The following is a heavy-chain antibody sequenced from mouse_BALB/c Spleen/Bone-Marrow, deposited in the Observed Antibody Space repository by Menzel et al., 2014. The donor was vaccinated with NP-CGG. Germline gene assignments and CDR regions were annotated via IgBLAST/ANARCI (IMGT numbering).Heavy chain of an antibody. D-gene: IGHD2-4*01. CDR2: IYPGDGDT. CDR1: GYAFSNYG. CDR3: ASVYDYGRGYAMDY. Sequence: QVQLQQSGAELVRPGSSVKISCKASGYAFSNYGMNWVKQRPGQGLEWIGQIYPGDGDTNYNGKFKGRATLTADKSSSTAYMQLSSLTSEDSAVYFCASVYDYGRGYAMDYWGQGTSVTVSS. J-gene: IGHJ4*01. V-gene: IGHV1-80*01.